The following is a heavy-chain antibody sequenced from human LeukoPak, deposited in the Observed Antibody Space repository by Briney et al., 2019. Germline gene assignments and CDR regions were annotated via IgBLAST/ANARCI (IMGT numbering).Heavy chain of an antibody. CDR3: ARGPHDGNYYDSSGYYYEGYFQH. D-gene: IGHD3-22*01. CDR1: GGTFSSYG. V-gene: IGHV1-18*01. CDR2: ISAYNGNT. J-gene: IGHJ1*01. Sequence: GASVKVSCKASGGTFSSYGISWVRQAPGQGLEWMGWISAYNGNTNYAQKLQGRVTMTTGTSTSTAYMELRSLRSDDTAVYYCARGPHDGNYYDSSGYYYEGYFQHWGQGTLVTVSS.